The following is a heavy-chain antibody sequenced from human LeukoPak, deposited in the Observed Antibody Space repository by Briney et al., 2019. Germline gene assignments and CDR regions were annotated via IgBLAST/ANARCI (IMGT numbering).Heavy chain of an antibody. V-gene: IGHV3-30-3*01. CDR3: AAWRGYDSGSFSGPLDY. D-gene: IGHD3-10*01. CDR1: GFTFSSYA. CDR2: VSYDGSIK. J-gene: IGHJ4*02. Sequence: GGSLRLSCAASGFTFSSYAMHWVRQAPGKGLEWVAVVSYDGSIKSYADSVKGRFTISRDNPRNTLYLQMNSLRGEDTAIYYCAAWRGYDSGSFSGPLDYWGQGTLVLVSS.